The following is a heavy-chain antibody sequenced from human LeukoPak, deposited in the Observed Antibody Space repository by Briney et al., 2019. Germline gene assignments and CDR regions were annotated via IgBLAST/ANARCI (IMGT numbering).Heavy chain of an antibody. J-gene: IGHJ6*03. CDR1: GGSISSYS. CDR2: IYLSGNT. V-gene: IGHV4-4*09. Sequence: SGTLSLTCTVSGGSISSYSWSWIRQPPGKGLEWIAYIYLSGNTDFHPSLKSRVTISVDSSKNQFSLKLSSVTAADTAVYYCARRRGDMATIPEYHWYYMDAWGKGTTVTVSS. D-gene: IGHD5-24*01. CDR3: ARRRGDMATIPEYHWYYMDA.